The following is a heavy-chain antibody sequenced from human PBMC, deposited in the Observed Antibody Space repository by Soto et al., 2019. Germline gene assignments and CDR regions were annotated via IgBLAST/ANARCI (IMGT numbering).Heavy chain of an antibody. Sequence: EVQLVESGGGLVQPGGSLSLSCAASGFTFSSYWMHWVRQVPGKGLAWVARINSEGSRTSYADSVKGRFTISRAGDKNALSLQMHGLRADDTAVYYCAREGVDTAGCFDLWGHGTMVTVCS. CDR3: AREGVDTAGCFDL. J-gene: IGHJ3*01. CDR2: INSEGSRT. CDR1: GFTFSSYW. D-gene: IGHD6-13*01. V-gene: IGHV3-74*01.